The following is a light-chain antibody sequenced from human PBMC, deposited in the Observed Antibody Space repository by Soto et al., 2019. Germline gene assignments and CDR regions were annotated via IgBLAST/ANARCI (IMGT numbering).Light chain of an antibody. V-gene: IGKV3-15*01. CDR3: QQYDKWPGT. CDR2: DAS. J-gene: IGKJ1*01. Sequence: DIVMTQSPATLSVSPGEGATLSCRASQDIDTNLAWYQQKPGQSPTLLIYDASTRATGLPARFSGSGSGAAFNLTVSSLQSEDCAVYYCQQYDKWPGTFGQGTLV. CDR1: QDIDTN.